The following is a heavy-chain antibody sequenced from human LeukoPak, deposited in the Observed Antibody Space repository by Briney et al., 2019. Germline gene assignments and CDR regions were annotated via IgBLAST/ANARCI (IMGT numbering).Heavy chain of an antibody. CDR2: IIPIFGTA. J-gene: IGHJ4*02. D-gene: IGHD3-22*01. CDR3: ARMFHYYDSGFDY. V-gene: IGHV1-69*05. CDR1: GGTFSSYA. Sequence: SVKVSCKASGGTFSSYAISWVRQAPGQGLEWMGGIIPIFGTANYGQKFQGRVTITTDESTSTAYMELSSLRSEDTAVYYCARMFHYYDSGFDYWGQGTLVTVSS.